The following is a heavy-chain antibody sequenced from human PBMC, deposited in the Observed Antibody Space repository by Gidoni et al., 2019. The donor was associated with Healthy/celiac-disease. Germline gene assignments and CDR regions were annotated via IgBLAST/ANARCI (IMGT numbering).Heavy chain of an antibody. CDR3: ARDLSGGPSDGYNLEGLGGFDY. Sequence: QVQLVQSGAEVKKPGASVKVSCKASGYTFTSYYMHGVRQAPGQVLEWMGIINPSGGSTSYEQKFQGRVTMTRDTSTSTVYMELSSLRSEDTAVYYCARDLSGGPSDGYNLEGLGGFDYWGQGTLVTVSS. CDR2: INPSGGST. J-gene: IGHJ4*02. V-gene: IGHV1-46*01. CDR1: GYTFTSYY. D-gene: IGHD5-12*01.